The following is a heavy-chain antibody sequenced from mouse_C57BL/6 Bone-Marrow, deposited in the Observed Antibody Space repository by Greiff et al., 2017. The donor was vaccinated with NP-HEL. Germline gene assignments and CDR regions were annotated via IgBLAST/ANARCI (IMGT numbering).Heavy chain of an antibody. V-gene: IGHV1-76*01. D-gene: IGHD2-4*01. CDR2: IYPGSGNT. Sequence: QVQLKQSGAELVRPGASVKLSCKASGYTFTDYYINWVKQRPGQGLEWIARIYPGSGNTYYNEKFKGKATLTAEKSSSTAYMQLSSLTSEDSAVYFCARYYDYGEFAYWGQGTLVTVSA. CDR1: GYTFTDYY. CDR3: ARYYDYGEFAY. J-gene: IGHJ3*01.